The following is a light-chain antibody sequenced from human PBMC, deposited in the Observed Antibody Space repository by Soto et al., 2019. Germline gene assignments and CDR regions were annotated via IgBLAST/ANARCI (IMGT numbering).Light chain of an antibody. Sequence: EIVMTQSPATLSLSPGERAALSCRASQSINSELAWYQQKPGQPPRLLIYGASTRATGVPARFTDSESGSEFTLTISGLQSEDFAVYYCQQGHHWPLTFGQGTRLEI. V-gene: IGKV3-15*01. CDR1: QSINSE. J-gene: IGKJ2*01. CDR3: QQGHHWPLT. CDR2: GAS.